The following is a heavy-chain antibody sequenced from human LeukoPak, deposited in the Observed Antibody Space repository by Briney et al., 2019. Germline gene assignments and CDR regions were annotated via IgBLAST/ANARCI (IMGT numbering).Heavy chain of an antibody. Sequence: SETLSLTCTVSGGSISSSSYYWGWIRQPPGKGLEWIGSIYYSGSTYYNPSLKSRVTISVDTSKNQFSLKLSSVTAADTAVYYCAIHSSSWLRVRYYYYYYMDVWGKGTTVTVSS. D-gene: IGHD6-13*01. CDR3: AIHSSSWLRVRYYYYYYMDV. V-gene: IGHV4-39*01. CDR1: GGSISSSSYY. J-gene: IGHJ6*03. CDR2: IYYSGST.